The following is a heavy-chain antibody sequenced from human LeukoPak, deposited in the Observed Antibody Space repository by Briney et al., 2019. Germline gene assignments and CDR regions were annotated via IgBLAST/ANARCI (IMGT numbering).Heavy chain of an antibody. V-gene: IGHV3-23*01. Sequence: PGRSLRLSCAASGFTFDDYAMHWVRQAPGKGLEWVSAISGSGGSTYYADSVKGRFTISRDNSKNTLSLQMDSLRAEDTAVYYCAKEKIITIFGVEPNFDYWGQGTLVTVSS. CDR3: AKEKIITIFGVEPNFDY. CDR1: GFTFDDYA. J-gene: IGHJ4*02. D-gene: IGHD3-3*01. CDR2: ISGSGGST.